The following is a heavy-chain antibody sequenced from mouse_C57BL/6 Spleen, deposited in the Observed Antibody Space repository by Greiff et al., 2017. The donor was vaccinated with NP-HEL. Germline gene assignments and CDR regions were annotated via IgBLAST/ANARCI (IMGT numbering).Heavy chain of an antibody. CDR2: IWSGGST. J-gene: IGHJ1*03. D-gene: IGHD1-1*01. V-gene: IGHV2-2*01. CDR1: GFSLTSYG. CDR3: ARFTTVRYFDV. Sequence: VQRVESGPGLVQPSQSLSITCTVSGFSLTSYGVHWVRQSPGKGLEWLGVIWSGGSTDYNAAFISRLSISKDNSKSQVFFKMNSLQADDTAIYYCARFTTVRYFDVWGTGTTVTVSS.